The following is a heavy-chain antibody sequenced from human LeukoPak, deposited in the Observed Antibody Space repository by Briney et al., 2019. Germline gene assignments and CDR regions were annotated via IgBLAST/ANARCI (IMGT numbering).Heavy chain of an antibody. J-gene: IGHJ5*02. Sequence: PSETLSLTCAVYGGSFSGYYWSWIRQPPGKGREWIGEINHSGSTNYNQSLKSRVTITVDTSKNQFSLKLSSVTATDTAVYYCARGRRGFGEFHLNWFDPWGQGTLVTVSS. CDR3: ARGRRGFGEFHLNWFDP. CDR1: GGSFSGYY. V-gene: IGHV4-34*01. CDR2: INHSGST. D-gene: IGHD3-10*01.